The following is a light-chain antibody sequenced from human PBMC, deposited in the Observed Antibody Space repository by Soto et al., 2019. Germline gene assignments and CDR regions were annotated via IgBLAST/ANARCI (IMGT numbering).Light chain of an antibody. CDR2: AAS. V-gene: IGKV3-20*01. CDR3: LQLNSYPRT. CDR1: QSVTVNS. Sequence: EILLTQSPSTLSLSPGEGVTLSCRASQSVTVNSLAWYQQKPGQTPKLLIYAASTRAAAVPDRFTGSGSGTDFALTISRLDPEDFATYYCLQLNSYPRTFGQGTKVDIK. J-gene: IGKJ1*01.